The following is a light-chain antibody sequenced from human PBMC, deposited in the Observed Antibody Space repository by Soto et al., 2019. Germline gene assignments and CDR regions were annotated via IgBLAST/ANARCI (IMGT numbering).Light chain of an antibody. CDR2: STN. CDR1: SGSVSPSYY. Sequence: QAVVTQEPSFSVSPGGTVTLTCGLSSGSVSPSYYPSWYQQIPGQAPRTLIYSTNTRSSGVPDRFSGSILGNKAALTITGAQADDESDYYCVLYMGSGISMFGGGTKLT. CDR3: VLYMGSGISM. V-gene: IGLV8-61*01. J-gene: IGLJ3*02.